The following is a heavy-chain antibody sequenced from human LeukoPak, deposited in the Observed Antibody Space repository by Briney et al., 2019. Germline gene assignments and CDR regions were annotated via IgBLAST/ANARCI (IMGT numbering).Heavy chain of an antibody. V-gene: IGHV3-30*02. Sequence: GVSQRLSCAASGFTFSNYGMHWVRQAAGKGVEWVAFIRYDGSNKYYADSVKARFTISRDNSRNTLYLQMNSLRAEDTAVYYCAKVSYFWSGYFPFQHWGQGTLVTVSS. CDR2: IRYDGSNK. J-gene: IGHJ1*01. CDR1: GFTFSNYG. D-gene: IGHD3-3*01. CDR3: AKVSYFWSGYFPFQH.